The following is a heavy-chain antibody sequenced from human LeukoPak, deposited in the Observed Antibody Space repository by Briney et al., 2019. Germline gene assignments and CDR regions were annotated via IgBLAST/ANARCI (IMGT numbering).Heavy chain of an antibody. CDR3: ARTLTTQGGFGI. CDR2: IDWDDDK. Sequence: SGPALVKPTQTLTLTCTFSGFSLSTSGMRVSWILQPPGKALEWLARIDWDDDKFYSTSLKTRLTISKDTSKNQVVLTMTNMDPVDTATYYCARTLTTQGGFGIWGQGTMVTVSS. CDR1: GFSLSTSGMR. J-gene: IGHJ3*02. D-gene: IGHD2-15*01. V-gene: IGHV2-70*04.